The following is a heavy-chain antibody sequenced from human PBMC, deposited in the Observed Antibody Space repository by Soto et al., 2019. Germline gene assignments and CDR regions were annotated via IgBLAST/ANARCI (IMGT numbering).Heavy chain of an antibody. CDR3: ARDPRTTVTTYDYYGMDV. CDR2: ISAYNGNT. CDR1: GYTFTSYG. D-gene: IGHD4-17*01. V-gene: IGHV1-18*01. Sequence: QVQLVQSGAEVKKPGASVKVSCKASGYTFTSYGISWVRQAPGQGLEWMGWISAYNGNTNYAQKLQGRVTMTTDTSTSTAYMELRSLRADDTAVYYCARDPRTTVTTYDYYGMDVWGHGTTVTVSS. J-gene: IGHJ6*02.